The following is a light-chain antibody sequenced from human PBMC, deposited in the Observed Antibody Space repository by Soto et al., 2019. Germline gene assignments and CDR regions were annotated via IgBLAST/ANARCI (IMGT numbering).Light chain of an antibody. V-gene: IGKV3-15*01. J-gene: IGKJ1*01. Sequence: EIVMTQSPSTLSLSPCERSTLSCWASQSVSSSYLAWYQQKPGQAPRLLIYDASTRATGIPARFSGSGSGTEFTLTISSLQSEDFVLYYCQQYTNWRTFGQGTKVDIK. CDR1: QSVSSSY. CDR2: DAS. CDR3: QQYTNWRT.